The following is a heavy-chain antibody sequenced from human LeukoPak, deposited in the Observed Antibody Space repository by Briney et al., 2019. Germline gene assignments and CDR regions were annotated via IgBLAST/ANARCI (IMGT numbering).Heavy chain of an antibody. D-gene: IGHD5/OR15-5a*01. CDR2: ISSSSSHI. V-gene: IGHV3-21*04. J-gene: IGHJ6*03. CDR3: AKDKNPSTYYMDV. Sequence: GGSLRLSCAASGFTFSSYSMNWVRQAPGKGLGWVSSISSSSSHINYADSVKGRFTISRDNAKNSLYLQMNSLRAEDTALYYCAKDKNPSTYYMDVWGKGTTVTISS. CDR1: GFTFSSYS.